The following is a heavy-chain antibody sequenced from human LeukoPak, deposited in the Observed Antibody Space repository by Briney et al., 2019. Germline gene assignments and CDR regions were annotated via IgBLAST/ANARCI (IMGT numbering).Heavy chain of an antibody. V-gene: IGHV3-33*01. J-gene: IGHJ5*02. Sequence: GGSLRLSCAASGFTFSSYGMHWVRQAPGKGLEWVAVIWYDGSNKYYADSVRGRFTISRDNSKNTLYLQMNSLRAEDTAVYYCARGVTNYYGSGSYLTWFDPWGQGTLVTVSS. D-gene: IGHD3-10*01. CDR2: IWYDGSNK. CDR3: ARGVTNYYGSGSYLTWFDP. CDR1: GFTFSSYG.